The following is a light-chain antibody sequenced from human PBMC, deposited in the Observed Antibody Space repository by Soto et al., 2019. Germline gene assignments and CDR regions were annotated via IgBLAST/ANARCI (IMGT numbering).Light chain of an antibody. J-gene: IGLJ1*01. CDR2: RNN. CDR1: SSNIGSNY. CDR3: AAWDDSLSGLYV. Sequence: QSVLTQPPSASGTPGQRVTISCSGSSSNIGSNYVYWYQQLPGTAPKLLIYRNNQRPSGVPDRFSGSKSGTSASLAISGLRSEDEADYYWAAWDDSLSGLYVFGTG. V-gene: IGLV1-47*01.